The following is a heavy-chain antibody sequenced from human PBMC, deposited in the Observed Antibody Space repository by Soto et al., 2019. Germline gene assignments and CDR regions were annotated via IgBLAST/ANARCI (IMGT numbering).Heavy chain of an antibody. D-gene: IGHD2-15*01. Sequence: QVQLVQSVAEVKKPGSSVKVSCKASGGTFSSDSFSWVRQAPGQGLEWMGGIIPMFDTPIYAQKFQDRVTIPADESTSTAYLQLSSLRSGDTAVYYCARSGGLDRDFNYWGQVSLVTVS. J-gene: IGHJ4*02. CDR3: ARSGGLDRDFNY. V-gene: IGHV1-69*12. CDR1: GGTFSSDS. CDR2: IIPMFDTP.